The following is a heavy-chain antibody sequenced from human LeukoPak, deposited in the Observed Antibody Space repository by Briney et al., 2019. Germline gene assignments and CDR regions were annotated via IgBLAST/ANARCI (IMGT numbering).Heavy chain of an antibody. CDR3: AKDRGDYDYVWGSYRPYFDY. J-gene: IGHJ4*02. Sequence: PGGSLRLSCAASGFTFSSYAMRWGRQAPGKGGEWVSAMSGRGGSTYYADSVQRRFTISRHNSKNPLYLQMNSLRAEDTAVYYCAKDRGDYDYVWGSYRPYFDYWGQGPLVTVSS. CDR1: GFTFSSYA. CDR2: MSGRGGST. V-gene: IGHV3-23*01. D-gene: IGHD3-16*02.